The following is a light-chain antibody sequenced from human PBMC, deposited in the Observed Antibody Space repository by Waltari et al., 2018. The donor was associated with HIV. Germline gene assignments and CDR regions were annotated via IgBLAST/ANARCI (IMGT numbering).Light chain of an antibody. V-gene: IGLV1-44*01. Sequence: QSVLTQPPSTSGTPGQRVTISCSGSTSNIGSNAVNWYRQLPGTAPKLVIYRNKQRMPGGPDRVTGSKSGTSASLAISGLQSEDEAVYYCAAWDDSLTGNVIFGGGTKLTVL. J-gene: IGLJ2*01. CDR1: TSNIGSNA. CDR2: RNK. CDR3: AAWDDSLTGNVI.